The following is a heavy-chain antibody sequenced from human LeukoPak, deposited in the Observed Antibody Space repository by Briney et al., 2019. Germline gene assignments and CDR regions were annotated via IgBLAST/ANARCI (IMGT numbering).Heavy chain of an antibody. J-gene: IGHJ5*02. CDR1: GYTFTSHG. V-gene: IGHV1-18*01. CDR3: ARGMGVLVPAATWFDP. Sequence: ASVKVSCKASGYTFTSHGISWVRQAPGQGLEWMGWISTYNGHTNYAQKLQGRVTMTTDTSTSTAYMELRSLRSDDTAVYYCARGMGVLVPAATWFDPWGQGTLVTVSS. D-gene: IGHD2-2*01. CDR2: ISTYNGHT.